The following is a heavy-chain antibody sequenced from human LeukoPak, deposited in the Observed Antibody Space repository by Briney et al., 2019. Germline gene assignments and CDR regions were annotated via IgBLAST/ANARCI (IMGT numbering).Heavy chain of an antibody. D-gene: IGHD3-10*01. J-gene: IGHJ4*02. CDR3: AKYYYSALNY. CDR2: ISYDGSNK. Sequence: GGSLRLSCVASGFTFSSYTMYWVRQAPGKGLEWVAVISYDGSNKYYADSVKGRFTISRDNSKNTLYLQMNSLRAEDTAVYYCAKYYYSALNYWGQGALVTVSS. V-gene: IGHV3-30-3*02. CDR1: GFTFSSYT.